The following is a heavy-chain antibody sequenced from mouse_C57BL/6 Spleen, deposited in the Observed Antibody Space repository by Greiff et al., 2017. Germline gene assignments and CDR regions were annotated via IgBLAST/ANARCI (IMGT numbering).Heavy chain of an antibody. J-gene: IGHJ3*01. V-gene: IGHV1-64*01. CDR1: GYTFTSYW. CDR2: IHPNSGST. CDR3: AREKGFAY. Sequence: QVHVKQPGAELVKPGASVKLSCKASGYTFTSYWMHWVKQRPGQGLEWIGMIHPNSGSTNYNEKFKSKATLTVDKSSSTAYMQLSSLTSEDSAVYYCAREKGFAYWGQGTLVTVSA.